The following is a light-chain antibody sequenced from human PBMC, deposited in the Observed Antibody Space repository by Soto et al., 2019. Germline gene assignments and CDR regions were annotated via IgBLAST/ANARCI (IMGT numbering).Light chain of an antibody. V-gene: IGLV2-11*01. Sequence: ALTQPRSVSASPGQSVTISCTGTSSDVGRYDYVSWYQQHPGKAPKLIVYDVTERPSGVPDRFSGSKSGNTASLTLSGLQAEDEADYSCCSCAGSYSYVFGTGTKGTVL. CDR3: CSCAGSYSYV. CDR1: SSDVGRYDY. J-gene: IGLJ1*01. CDR2: DVT.